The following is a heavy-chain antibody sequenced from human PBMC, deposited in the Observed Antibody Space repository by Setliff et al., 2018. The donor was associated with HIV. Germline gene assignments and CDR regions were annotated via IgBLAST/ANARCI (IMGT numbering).Heavy chain of an antibody. J-gene: IGHJ4*02. CDR1: GFTVSSNY. V-gene: IGHV3-53*05. CDR3: AREGYASGTLGDLDY. Sequence: PGGSLRLSCAASGFTVSSNYMTWVRQAPGKGLEWVSIIYSGGSTYYADSVKGRFAISRDNSKNTLYLQMNSLETEDSALYYCAREGYASGTLGDLDYWGQGTLVTVSS. CDR2: IYSGGST. D-gene: IGHD3-10*01.